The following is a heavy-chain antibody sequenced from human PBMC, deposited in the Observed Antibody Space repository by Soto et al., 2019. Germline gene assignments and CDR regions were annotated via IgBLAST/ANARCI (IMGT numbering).Heavy chain of an antibody. D-gene: IGHD1-20*01. CDR2: IYYSGST. CDR1: GGSISSGGYY. CDR3: GTFSDYNWNFDY. Sequence: PSETLSLTCTVSGGSISSGGYYWSWIRQHPGKGLEWIGYIYYSGSTYYNPSLKSRVTISVDTSKNQFSLKLSSVTAADTAVYYCGTFSDYNWNFDYWGQGTLVTVSS. V-gene: IGHV4-31*03. J-gene: IGHJ4*02.